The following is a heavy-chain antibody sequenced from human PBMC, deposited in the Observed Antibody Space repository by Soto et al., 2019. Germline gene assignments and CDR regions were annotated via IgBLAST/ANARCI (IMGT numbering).Heavy chain of an antibody. CDR1: GGTFSSYA. V-gene: IGHV1-69*12. CDR3: ASGPTRAIEMATIPLDY. Sequence: QVQLVQSGAEVKKPGSSVKVSCKASGGTFSSYAISWVRQAPGQGLEWMGGIIPIFGTANYAQKFQGRVTITADESTSTAYMELSSLRPEDTAVYYCASGPTRAIEMATIPLDYWGQGTLVTVSS. D-gene: IGHD5-12*01. J-gene: IGHJ4*02. CDR2: IIPIFGTA.